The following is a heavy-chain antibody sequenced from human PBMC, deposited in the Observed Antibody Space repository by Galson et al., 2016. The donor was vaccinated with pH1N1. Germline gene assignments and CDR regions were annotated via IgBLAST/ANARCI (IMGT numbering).Heavy chain of an antibody. J-gene: IGHJ6*03. CDR3: ARSPLYYDSYMDV. Sequence: SVKVSCKASESIFNKYAISWVRQAPGQGLEWMGGIIAVFKTTNYAQKFQGRVTITTDESTSIVYMELRSLRSEDTAIYYCARSPLYYDSYMDVWGKGTTVTVSS. CDR1: ESIFNKYA. V-gene: IGHV1-69*05. CDR2: IIAVFKTT.